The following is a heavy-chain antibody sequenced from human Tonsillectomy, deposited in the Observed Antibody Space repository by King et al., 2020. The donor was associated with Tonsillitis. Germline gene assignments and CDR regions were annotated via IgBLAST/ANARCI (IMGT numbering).Heavy chain of an antibody. V-gene: IGHV3-43D*03. J-gene: IGHJ6*02. CDR1: GFTFDDYA. CDR3: AKDMGWELPTSSYYYYGMDV. Sequence: VQLVESGGVVVQPGGSLRLSCAASGFTFDDYAMHWVRQAPGKGLEWVSLISWDGGSTYYADSVKGRFTISRDNSKNSLYLQMNSLRAEDTALYYCAKDMGWELPTSSYYYYGMDVWGQGTTVTVSS. D-gene: IGHD1-26*01. CDR2: ISWDGGST.